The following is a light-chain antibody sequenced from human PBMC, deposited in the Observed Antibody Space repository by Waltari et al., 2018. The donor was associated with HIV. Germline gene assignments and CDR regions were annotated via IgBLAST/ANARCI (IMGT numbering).Light chain of an antibody. CDR2: DAS. J-gene: IGKJ4*01. CDR3: LQDDSYPLT. Sequence: AIQMTQSPCSLSASVGDRVNITCRASQGIRNDLSWYQQKPGRAPKLLIYDASRLQSGVPSRFSGSGSGTDFTLTISSLQPEDFATYYCLQDDSYPLTFGGGTKVEIK. CDR1: QGIRND. V-gene: IGKV1-6*01.